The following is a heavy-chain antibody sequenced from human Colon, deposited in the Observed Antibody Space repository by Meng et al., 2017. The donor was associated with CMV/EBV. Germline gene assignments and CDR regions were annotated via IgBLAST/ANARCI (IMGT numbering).Heavy chain of an antibody. CDR1: NGSISSTTYY. V-gene: IGHV4-31*02. Sequence: LSLTWNVSNGSISSTTYYWTWVRQHPGKGLEWVGYIYYSGTAYHNPSLKSRLTISLDTSKNLCSMKLNSVTAADTAVYYCARHRDHHYPNFAFDLWGQGILVTVSS. CDR3: ARHRDHHYPNFAFDL. D-gene: IGHD1-1*01. CDR2: IYYSGTA. J-gene: IGHJ5*02.